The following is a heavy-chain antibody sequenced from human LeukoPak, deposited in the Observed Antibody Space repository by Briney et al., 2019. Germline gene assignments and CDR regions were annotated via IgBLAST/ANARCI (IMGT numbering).Heavy chain of an antibody. V-gene: IGHV4-59*12. CDR2: IYYSGST. D-gene: IGHD1-26*01. Sequence: SETLSLTCTVSGGSISSYYWSWIRQPPGKGLEWIGYIYYSGSTYYNPSLKSRVTMSVDTSKNQFSLKLSSVTAADTAVYYCARDHRIVGATGGSYYYMDVWGKGTTVTVSS. CDR1: GGSISSYY. CDR3: ARDHRIVGATGGSYYYMDV. J-gene: IGHJ6*03.